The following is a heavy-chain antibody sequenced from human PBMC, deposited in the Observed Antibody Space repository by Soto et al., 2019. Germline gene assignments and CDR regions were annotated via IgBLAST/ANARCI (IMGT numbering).Heavy chain of an antibody. CDR1: GFTFDDYA. D-gene: IGHD2-21*01. CDR3: AKDGASYCGGDCYFQH. V-gene: IGHV3-9*01. CDR2: ISWNSGSI. Sequence: EVQLVESGGGLIQPGRSLRLSCAASGFTFDDYAMHWVRQAPGKGLEWVSGISWNSGSIGYGDSVKGRFTISRDNAKNSLYLQMNSLRAEDTAFYYCAKDGASYCGGDCYFQHWGQGTLVTVSS. J-gene: IGHJ1*01.